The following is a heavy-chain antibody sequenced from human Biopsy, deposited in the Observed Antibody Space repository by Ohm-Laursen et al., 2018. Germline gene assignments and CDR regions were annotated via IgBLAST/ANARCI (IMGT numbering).Heavy chain of an antibody. Sequence: SETLSLTCAVSGGSISSFYWTWIRQPPGKGPEWIGDISDSGSTNYKPSLKSRVIISVDTSKNQFSLNLSSVTAADTAVYYCARRGSGGRSFDHWGKGTLVTVSS. D-gene: IGHD2-15*01. CDR1: GGSISSFY. J-gene: IGHJ4*02. V-gene: IGHV4-59*08. CDR2: ISDSGST. CDR3: ARRGSGGRSFDH.